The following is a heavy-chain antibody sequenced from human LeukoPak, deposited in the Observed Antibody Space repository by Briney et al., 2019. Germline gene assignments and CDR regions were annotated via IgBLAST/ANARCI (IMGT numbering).Heavy chain of an antibody. J-gene: IGHJ4*02. CDR3: ARRDDWGYYFDY. V-gene: IGHV4-59*08. CDR1: GGSISSYY. D-gene: IGHD3-9*01. CDR2: IYYSGST. Sequence: PSETLSLTCTVSGGSISSYYWSWIRQPPGKGLEWIGYIYYSGSTNYNPSLKSRVTISVDTSKNQFSLKLSSVTAADTAVYYCARRDDWGYYFDYWGQGTLVTVSS.